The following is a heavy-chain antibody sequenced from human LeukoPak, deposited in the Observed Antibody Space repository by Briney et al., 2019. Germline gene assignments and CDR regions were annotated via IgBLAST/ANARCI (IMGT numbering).Heavy chain of an antibody. D-gene: IGHD3-10*01. CDR2: IYHSGST. Sequence: NPSGTLSLTCAVSGDSISSSHWWRWVRQPPGKGLEWIGEIYHSGSTNYNPSLKSRVTILVDKSRNQFSLKLSSVSAADTAVYYCASGLYGSGRAWAFDMWGQGTMVTVSS. CDR1: GDSISSSHW. J-gene: IGHJ3*02. V-gene: IGHV4-4*02. CDR3: ASGLYGSGRAWAFDM.